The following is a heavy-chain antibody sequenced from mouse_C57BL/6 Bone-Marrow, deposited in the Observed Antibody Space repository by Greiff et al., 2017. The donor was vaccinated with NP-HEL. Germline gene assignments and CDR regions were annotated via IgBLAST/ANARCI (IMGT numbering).Heavy chain of an antibody. CDR2: IDPSDSYT. V-gene: IGHV1-69*01. CDR3: ARYEGWLPFDY. CDR1: GYTFTSYW. D-gene: IGHD2-3*01. Sequence: QVQLQQSGAELVMPGASVKLSCKASGYTFTSYWMHWVKQRPGQGLEWIGEIDPSDSYTNYNQKFKGKSTLTVDKSSSTAYMQLSSLTSEDSAVYYCARYEGWLPFDYWGQGTTLTVSS. J-gene: IGHJ2*01.